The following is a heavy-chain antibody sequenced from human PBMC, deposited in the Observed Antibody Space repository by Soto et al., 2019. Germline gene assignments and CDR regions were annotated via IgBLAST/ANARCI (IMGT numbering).Heavy chain of an antibody. J-gene: IGHJ4*02. V-gene: IGHV3-23*01. CDR1: GFTFSSYA. CDR3: AKDTRDPNYYDSSGYYYYFDY. D-gene: IGHD3-22*01. CDR2: ISGSGGST. Sequence: GSLRLSCAASGFTFSSYAMSWVRQAPGKGLEWVSAISGSGGSTYYADSVKGRFTISRDNSKNTLYLQMNSLRAEDTAVYYCAKDTRDPNYYDSSGYYYYFDYWGQGTLVTVSS.